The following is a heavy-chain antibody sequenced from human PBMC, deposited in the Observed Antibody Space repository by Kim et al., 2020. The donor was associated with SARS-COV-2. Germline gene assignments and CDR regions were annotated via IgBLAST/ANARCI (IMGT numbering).Heavy chain of an antibody. J-gene: IGHJ4*02. D-gene: IGHD2-2*01. CDR2: DGSEK. V-gene: IGHV3-7*01. CDR3: ASLKYDY. Sequence: DGSEKNCVDAVRGRFTISRDNAEKSLYLQMVSLRAEDTAVYYCASLKYDYWGRGALVTVSS.